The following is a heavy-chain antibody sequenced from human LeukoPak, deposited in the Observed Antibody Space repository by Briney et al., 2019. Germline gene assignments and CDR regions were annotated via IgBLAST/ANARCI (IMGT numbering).Heavy chain of an antibody. CDR2: IYYSGST. CDR1: GGSISSSSYY. CDR3: ATSGYDTSPEY. Sequence: KPSETLSLTCAVSGGSISSSSYYWGWIRQPPGKGLEWIGSIYYSGSTYYNPSLESRVTISVDTSKNQFSLKLSSVTAADTAVYYCATSGYDTSPEYWGQGTLVTVSS. J-gene: IGHJ4*02. D-gene: IGHD5-12*01. V-gene: IGHV4-39*01.